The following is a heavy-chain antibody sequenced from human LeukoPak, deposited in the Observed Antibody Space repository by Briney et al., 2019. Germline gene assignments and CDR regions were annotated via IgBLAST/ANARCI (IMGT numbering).Heavy chain of an antibody. CDR3: ARGEFDCSSTSCFYYFDY. CDR1: EFTVSSNY. V-gene: IGHV3-53*01. J-gene: IGHJ4*02. CDR2: IYSGGST. D-gene: IGHD2-2*01. Sequence: GGSLRLSCAASEFTVSSNYMSWVRQAPGKGLEWVSVIYSGGSTYYADSVKGRFTISRDNSKNTLYLQMNSLRAEDTAVYYCARGEFDCSSTSCFYYFDYWGQGTLVTVSS.